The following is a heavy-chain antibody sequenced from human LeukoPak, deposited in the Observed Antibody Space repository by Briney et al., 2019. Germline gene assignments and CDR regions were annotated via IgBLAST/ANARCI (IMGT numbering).Heavy chain of an antibody. CDR3: ARGDSSWPYYYDC. V-gene: IGHV4-59*01. CDR2: IYYSGST. CDR1: GGSISSYY. D-gene: IGHD6-13*01. J-gene: IGHJ4*02. Sequence: SETLSLTCTVSGGSISSYYWNWIRQSPGKGLEWIGYIYYSGSTNYNPSLNSRVTISVDTSKNQFSLKLNSVTAADTAVYYCARGDSSWPYYYDCWGQGTLVTVSS.